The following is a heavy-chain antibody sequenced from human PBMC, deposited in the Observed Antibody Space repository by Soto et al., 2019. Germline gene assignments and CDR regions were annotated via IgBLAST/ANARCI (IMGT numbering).Heavy chain of an antibody. Sequence: GGSLRLSCAASGFTFSSHAMSWVRQAPGKGLEWVSAITGSGDSTYYADSVTGRFTISRDNSKNTLYLQMNSLRAEDTAVSYCAGGASGHYHSDYWRHGPLVTLSS. CDR1: GFTFSSHA. J-gene: IGHJ4*01. CDR2: ITGSGDST. D-gene: IGHD1-26*01. CDR3: AGGASGHYHSDY. V-gene: IGHV3-23*01.